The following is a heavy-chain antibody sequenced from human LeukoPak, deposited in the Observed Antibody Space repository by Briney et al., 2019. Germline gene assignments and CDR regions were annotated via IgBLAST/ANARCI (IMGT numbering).Heavy chain of an antibody. V-gene: IGHV1-18*01. CDR3: ARGDYYDSSGYQSGGSFDP. Sequence: ASVKVSCKASGYTFTSYGISWVRQAPGQGLEWMGWISAYNGNTNYAQKLQGRVTMTTDTSTSTAYMELRSLRSDDTAVYYCARGDYYDSSGYQSGGSFDPWGQGTLVTVSS. J-gene: IGHJ5*02. CDR2: ISAYNGNT. CDR1: GYTFTSYG. D-gene: IGHD3-22*01.